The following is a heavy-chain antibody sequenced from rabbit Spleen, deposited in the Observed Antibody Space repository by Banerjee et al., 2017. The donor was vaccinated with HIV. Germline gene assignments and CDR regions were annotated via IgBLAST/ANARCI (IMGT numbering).Heavy chain of an antibody. CDR3: AGDTLYFDL. D-gene: IGHD1-1*01. Sequence: QSLEESGGDLVKPGASLTLTCTASGFSFSSSYYMCWVRQAPGKGLEWIACIYAGSSDSTYYASWAKGRFTISKTSSTTVTLQMTSLTGADTATYFCAGDTLYFDLWGQGTLVTVS. CDR2: IYAGSSDST. V-gene: IGHV1S40*01. J-gene: IGHJ4*01. CDR1: GFSFSSSYY.